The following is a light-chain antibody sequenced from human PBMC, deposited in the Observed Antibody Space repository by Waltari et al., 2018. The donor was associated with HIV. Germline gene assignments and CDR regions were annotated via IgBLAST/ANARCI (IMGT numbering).Light chain of an antibody. J-gene: IGLJ2*01. CDR3: SSYTSSSTLV. CDR1: SSDVGGYNY. Sequence: QSALTQPASVSGSPGQSLTISCTGTSSDVGGYNYVSWYQQHPGKAPKLMIYEVSKRPSGVSSGFSGSKSGNTASLTISGLQAEDEADYYCSSYTSSSTLVFGGGTKLTVL. CDR2: EVS. V-gene: IGLV2-14*01.